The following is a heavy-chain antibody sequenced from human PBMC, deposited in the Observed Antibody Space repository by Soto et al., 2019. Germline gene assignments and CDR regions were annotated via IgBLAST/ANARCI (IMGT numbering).Heavy chain of an antibody. V-gene: IGHV3-53*01. CDR2: LYDNGNT. Sequence: EVQLVESGGGLIQPGGSLRLSCAASGFTVSNNYMSWVRQAPGKGLECVSILYDNGNTYYADSVKGRFTISRDNSLNTLYLQMHSLRVDDTAVYYCTMLGIYDYWGHGTLVTVSS. CDR1: GFTVSNNY. CDR3: TMLGIYDY. D-gene: IGHD7-27*01. J-gene: IGHJ4*01.